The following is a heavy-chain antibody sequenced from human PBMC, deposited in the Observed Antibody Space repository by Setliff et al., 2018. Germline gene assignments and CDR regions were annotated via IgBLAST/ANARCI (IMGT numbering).Heavy chain of an antibody. V-gene: IGHV1-18*01. CDR2: INTYNGDT. Sequence: ASVKVSCKASGYTFPTYGISWVRQAPGQGLEWMGYINTYNGDTYFAQKVQGRVTLTTDTSTNTAYMELRSLRSDDTAMYYCARDADYYKSDENPIFDSWGQGTLVTVSS. J-gene: IGHJ4*02. D-gene: IGHD3-10*01. CDR3: ARDADYYKSDENPIFDS. CDR1: GYTFPTYG.